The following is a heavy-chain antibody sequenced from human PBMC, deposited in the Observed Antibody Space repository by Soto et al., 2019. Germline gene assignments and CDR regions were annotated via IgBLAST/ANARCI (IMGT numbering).Heavy chain of an antibody. D-gene: IGHD3-22*01. CDR3: ARDRTDSGYYTNWLDP. V-gene: IGHV1-69*06. CDR2: IIPIFGTT. J-gene: IGHJ5*02. Sequence: WASVKVSCKASGGTFGSDAITWVRQAPGQGLEWVGRIIPIFGTTNYAQNLQGRVTISADKSTLTSYMELHSLTSDDTALYYCARDRTDSGYYTNWLDPWGQGTQVTVSS. CDR1: GGTFGSDA.